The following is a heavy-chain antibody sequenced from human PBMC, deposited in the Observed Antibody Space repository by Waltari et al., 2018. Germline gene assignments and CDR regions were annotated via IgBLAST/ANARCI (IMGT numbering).Heavy chain of an antibody. CDR2: IYYSGST. Sequence: QLPLQESGPGLVKPSETLSLTCTVSGGSISSSSYYWGWIRQPPGKGLEWIGSIYYSGSTYYNPSLKSRVTISVDTSKNQFSLKLSSVTAADTAVYYCARHGEFHYDSSGYYSWGQGTLVTVSS. V-gene: IGHV4-39*01. D-gene: IGHD3-22*01. CDR1: GGSISSSSYY. CDR3: ARHGEFHYDSSGYYS. J-gene: IGHJ4*02.